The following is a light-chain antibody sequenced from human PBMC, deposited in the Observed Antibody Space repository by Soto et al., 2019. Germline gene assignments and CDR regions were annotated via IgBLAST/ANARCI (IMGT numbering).Light chain of an antibody. CDR2: GNS. CDR1: SSNFGSNYD. CDR3: QSFDSSLSGYV. J-gene: IGLJ1*01. V-gene: IGLV1-40*01. Sequence: QSVLTQPPSVSGAPGQRVTISCTGSSSNFGSNYDVHWYKHLPGTAPKLLIYGNSNRPSGVPDRFSGSKSGTSASLAITGLQVEDEADYYCQSFDSSLSGYVFGTGTKVTVL.